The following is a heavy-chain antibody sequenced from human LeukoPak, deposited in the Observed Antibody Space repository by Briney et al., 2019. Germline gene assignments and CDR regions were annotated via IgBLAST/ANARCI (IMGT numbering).Heavy chain of an antibody. Sequence: PGGSLRLSCAASGFTFSSYSMNWVRQAPGKGLEWVSSISSSSSYIYYADSVKGRFTISRDNAKNSLYLQMNSLRAEDTAVYYCARVVVVADTPALVYYYGMDVWGQGTTVTVSS. CDR1: GFTFSSYS. CDR2: ISSSSSYI. J-gene: IGHJ6*02. D-gene: IGHD2-15*01. CDR3: ARVVVVADTPALVYYYGMDV. V-gene: IGHV3-21*01.